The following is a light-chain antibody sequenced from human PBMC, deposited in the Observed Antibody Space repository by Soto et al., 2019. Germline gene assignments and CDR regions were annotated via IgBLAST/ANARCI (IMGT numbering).Light chain of an antibody. J-gene: IGLJ1*01. CDR1: RSNIGSKT. CDR2: SNN. Sequence: QSALTPPPSASGTLGQRVTISCSGSRSNIGSKTVNWYQQLPGTAPKLLIYSNNQRPSGVPDRFSGSKSGTSASLAISGLQSEDEADYYCATWDDSLNGLFGTGTKVTVL. CDR3: ATWDDSLNGL. V-gene: IGLV1-44*01.